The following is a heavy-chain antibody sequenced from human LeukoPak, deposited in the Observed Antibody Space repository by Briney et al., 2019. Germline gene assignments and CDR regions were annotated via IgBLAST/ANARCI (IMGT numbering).Heavy chain of an antibody. CDR1: GGSISSSSNY. V-gene: IGHV4-39*07. CDR2: IYYSGST. CDR3: ARYYYDSSQFNWFDP. Sequence: SETLSLTCTVSGGSISSSSNYWGWVRQPPGKGREWIGSIYYSGSTYYNPSLKSRVTISVNTSKNQFSLKLSSVTAADTAVYYCARYYYDSSQFNWFDPWGQGTLVSVSS. D-gene: IGHD3-22*01. J-gene: IGHJ5*02.